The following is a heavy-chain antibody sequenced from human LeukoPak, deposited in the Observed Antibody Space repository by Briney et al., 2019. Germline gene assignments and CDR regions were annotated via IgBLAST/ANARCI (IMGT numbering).Heavy chain of an antibody. D-gene: IGHD3-3*01. CDR2: IYPGDSDT. CDR3: ARHSPYGFWSGYSAEDY. V-gene: IGHV5-51*01. J-gene: IGHJ4*02. Sequence: GESLKISCKGSGYSFTSYWIGWVRQMPGKGLEWMGIIYPGDSDTRYSPSFQGQVTISADKSISTAYLQWSSLKASDTAMYYCARHSPYGFWSGYSAEDYWGQGTLVTVSS. CDR1: GYSFTSYW.